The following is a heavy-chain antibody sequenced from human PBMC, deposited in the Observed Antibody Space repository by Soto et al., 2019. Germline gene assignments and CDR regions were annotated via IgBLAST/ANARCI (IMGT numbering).Heavy chain of an antibody. CDR1: GFTFDDFT. CDR2: INWNGDTT. Sequence: EVHLVDSGGGVVRPGGSLRLSCSASGFTFDDFTMTWVRQVPGKGLEWVAIINWNGDTTSYSDYVRGRFTISRDNAKNSLFLQMNTLRAADTAFYHCARNLDDSTGYYDYWGQGTLVTVSS. J-gene: IGHJ4*02. V-gene: IGHV3-20*01. CDR3: ARNLDDSTGYYDY. D-gene: IGHD3-22*01.